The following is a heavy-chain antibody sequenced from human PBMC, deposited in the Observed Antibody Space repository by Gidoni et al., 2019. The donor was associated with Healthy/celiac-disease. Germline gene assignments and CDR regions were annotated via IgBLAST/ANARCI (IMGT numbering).Heavy chain of an antibody. D-gene: IGHD3-3*01. Sequence: KGLEWIGSIYYSGSTYYNPSLKSRVTISVDTSKNQFSLKLSSVTAADTAVYYCASIDAYYDFWSGYYEDYWGQGTLVTVSS. V-gene: IGHV4-39*01. CDR3: ASIDAYYDFWSGYYEDY. CDR2: IYYSGST. J-gene: IGHJ4*02.